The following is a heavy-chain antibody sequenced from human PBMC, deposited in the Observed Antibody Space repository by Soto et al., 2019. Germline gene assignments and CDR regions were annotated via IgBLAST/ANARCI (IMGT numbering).Heavy chain of an antibody. D-gene: IGHD6-19*01. V-gene: IGHV3-30*18. CDR2: ISYDGSNK. J-gene: IGHJ6*02. Sequence: TGGSLRLSCAASGFTFSSYGMHWVRQAPGKGLEWVAVISYDGSNKYYADSVKGRFTISRDNSKNTLYLQMNSLRAEDTAVYYCAKDGGGSGWWASYYYYGMDVWGQGTTVTVSS. CDR3: AKDGGGSGWWASYYYYGMDV. CDR1: GFTFSSYG.